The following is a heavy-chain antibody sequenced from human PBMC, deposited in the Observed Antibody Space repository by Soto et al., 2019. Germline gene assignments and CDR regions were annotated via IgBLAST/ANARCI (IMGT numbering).Heavy chain of an antibody. J-gene: IGHJ3*02. CDR3: ARTKTGYAFDI. D-gene: IGHD2-8*01. CDR2: IYYRGNT. Sequence: SETLSLTCTVSGGSISGYYWTWIRQPPGKGLEWIGFIYYRGNTDYNPSLKSRVTISLDTSKNHFALKLNSVTAADTAVYYCARTKTGYAFDIWGQGTMVTVSS. V-gene: IGHV4-59*08. CDR1: GGSISGYY.